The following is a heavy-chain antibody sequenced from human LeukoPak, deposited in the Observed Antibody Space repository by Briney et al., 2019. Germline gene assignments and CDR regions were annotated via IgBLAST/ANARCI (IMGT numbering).Heavy chain of an antibody. CDR2: INGDGSIT. D-gene: IGHD2-2*01. V-gene: IGHV3-74*01. CDR3: ARQTSDCSSTSCYLGSNWFDP. Sequence: GGSLRLSCAASGFSFSTYWMHWVRQAPGKGLVWVSRINGDGSITIYADSVKGRFTISRDNAKNTLFLQMNSLRAEDTAVYYCARQTSDCSSTSCYLGSNWFDPWGQGTLVTVSS. J-gene: IGHJ5*02. CDR1: GFSFSTYW.